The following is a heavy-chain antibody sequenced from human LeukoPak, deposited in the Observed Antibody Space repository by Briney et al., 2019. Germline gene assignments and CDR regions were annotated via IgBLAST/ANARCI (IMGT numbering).Heavy chain of an antibody. V-gene: IGHV3-23*01. D-gene: IGHD3-10*01. CDR2: ISGSSGST. CDR1: GFTFSSYA. CDR3: AKAYGYIFGSGSYYTPVDY. Sequence: GGSLRLSCAASGFTFSSYAMSWVRQARGRGLEWVSAISGSSGSTYYADSVKGRFTISRDNSKNTLYLQMNSLRVEDTAVYYCAKAYGYIFGSGSYYTPVDYWGQGTLVTVSS. J-gene: IGHJ4*02.